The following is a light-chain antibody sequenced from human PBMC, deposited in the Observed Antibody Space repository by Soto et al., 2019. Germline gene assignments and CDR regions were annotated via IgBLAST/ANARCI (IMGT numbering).Light chain of an antibody. V-gene: IGLV2-23*02. CDR1: SSDVGNFRL. CDR3: CSYADSNTYV. J-gene: IGLJ1*01. CDR2: EVS. Sequence: QSVLAQPASVSRSPGQSITISCTGTSSDVGNFRLVSWYQQHPGKVPKLVMFEVSKRPSWVSNRLSGSKSGNTASLTISGLQAEDEADYYCCSYADSNTYVFGSGTKLTVL.